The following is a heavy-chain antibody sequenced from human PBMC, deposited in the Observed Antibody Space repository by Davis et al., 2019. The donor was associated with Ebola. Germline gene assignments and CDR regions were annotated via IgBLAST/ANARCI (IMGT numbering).Heavy chain of an antibody. Sequence: MPSETLSLTCTVSGGSISSSSYYWGWIRQPPGKGLEWIGEINHSGSTNYNPSLTSRVTISVDTSKNQFSLKLSSVTAADTAMYYCARRESIYNWIDPWGQGTLVTVSS. CDR2: INHSGST. D-gene: IGHD6-6*01. V-gene: IGHV4-39*07. CDR3: ARRESIYNWIDP. J-gene: IGHJ5*02. CDR1: GGSISSSSYY.